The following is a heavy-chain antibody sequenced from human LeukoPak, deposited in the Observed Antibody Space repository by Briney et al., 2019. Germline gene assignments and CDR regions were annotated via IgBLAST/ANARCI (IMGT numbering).Heavy chain of an antibody. J-gene: IGHJ4*02. V-gene: IGHV3-15*01. CDR3: TTDIGGPDIVAATYF. CDR1: GFSFSTAW. D-gene: IGHD1-26*01. Sequence: PGGSLRLSCAASGFSFSTAWMAWVRQASGKGLEWVGRIRRKTDGGTTDYAAPVKGRFTISRDDSKNTLYLQMNSLKAEDTAVYYCTTDIGGPDIVAATYFWGQGALVTVSS. CDR2: IRRKTDGGTT.